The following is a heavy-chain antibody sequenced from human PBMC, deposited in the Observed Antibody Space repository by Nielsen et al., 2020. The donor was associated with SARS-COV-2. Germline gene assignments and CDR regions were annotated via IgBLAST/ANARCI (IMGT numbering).Heavy chain of an antibody. V-gene: IGHV4-59*08. Sequence: SETLSLTCTVSGGSISSYYWSWIRQPPGKGLEWIGYIYYSGSTNYNPSLKSRVTISVDTSKNQFSLKLSSVTAADTAVYYCARHNGDYVYYYYGMDVWGQGTTVTVSS. J-gene: IGHJ6*02. CDR2: IYYSGST. CDR3: ARHNGDYVYYYYGMDV. D-gene: IGHD4-17*01. CDR1: GGSISSYY.